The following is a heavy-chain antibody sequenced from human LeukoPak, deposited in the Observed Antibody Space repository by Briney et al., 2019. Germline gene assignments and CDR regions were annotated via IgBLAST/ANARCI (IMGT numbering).Heavy chain of an antibody. Sequence: ASVKVSCKASGYTFTSYDINWVRQATGQGLEWMGWMNPNSGNTGYAQKFQGRVTMTRNTSISTAYMELSSLRSEDTAVYYCAREGYCSGGSCYAPGWFDPWGQGTLVTVSS. V-gene: IGHV1-8*01. CDR3: AREGYCSGGSCYAPGWFDP. D-gene: IGHD2-15*01. CDR1: GYTFTSYD. CDR2: MNPNSGNT. J-gene: IGHJ5*02.